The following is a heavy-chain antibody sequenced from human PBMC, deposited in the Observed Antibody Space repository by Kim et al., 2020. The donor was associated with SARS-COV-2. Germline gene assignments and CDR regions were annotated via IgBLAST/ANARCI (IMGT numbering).Heavy chain of an antibody. V-gene: IGHV3-15*01. CDR1: GFIFSDTW. Sequence: GGSLRLSCAVSGFIFSDTWMNWVRQAPGKGLEWVGRIRTKTDGGTTDYAAPVKGRFTISRDDLKNTLYLQMNSLKTGDTAVYYCTTGLLGGENWGQGTLVTVSS. D-gene: IGHD2-21*02. CDR3: TTGLLGGEN. CDR2: IRTKTDGGTT. J-gene: IGHJ4*02.